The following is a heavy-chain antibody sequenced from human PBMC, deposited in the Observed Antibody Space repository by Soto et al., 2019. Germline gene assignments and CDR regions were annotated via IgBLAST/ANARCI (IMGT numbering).Heavy chain of an antibody. D-gene: IGHD2-15*01. Sequence: ASVKVSCKASGYTFSNYGITWVRQAPGQGLEWMGWVSAGNRNTNYAQKFQGRVTMTRDTSAGTAYMELSSLRSEDTAVYYCARGPGGPDGPGDYWGQGTLVTVSS. J-gene: IGHJ4*02. V-gene: IGHV1-18*04. CDR3: ARGPGGPDGPGDY. CDR1: GYTFSNYG. CDR2: VSAGNRNT.